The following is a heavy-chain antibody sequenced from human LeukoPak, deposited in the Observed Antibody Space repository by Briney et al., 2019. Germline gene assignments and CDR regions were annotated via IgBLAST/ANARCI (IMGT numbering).Heavy chain of an antibody. D-gene: IGHD4-17*01. CDR2: IYHSGST. CDR1: GGSISSHY. V-gene: IGHV4-59*11. CDR3: ARTYGPIDY. Sequence: PSETPSLTCTVSGGSISSHYWSWTRQPPGKGLEWIGYIYHSGSTNYNPSLKSRVTISVDTSKNQFSVRLRSVTAADTAVYYCARTYGPIDYWGQGALVTVSS. J-gene: IGHJ4*02.